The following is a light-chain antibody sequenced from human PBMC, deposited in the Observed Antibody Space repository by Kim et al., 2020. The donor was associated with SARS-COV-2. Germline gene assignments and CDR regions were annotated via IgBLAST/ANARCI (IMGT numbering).Light chain of an antibody. CDR2: ETN. V-gene: IGLV6-57*03. Sequence: NFMLTQPHSVSASPGKTLTISCTRNSGSIGSNYVQWYQQRPDSAPTIVIYETNQRPSGVPDRFSGSIDSSSNSASLTISGLKTEDEAAYYCQSFYATDVIFGGGTQLTVL. J-gene: IGLJ2*01. CDR1: SGSIGSNY. CDR3: QSFYATDVI.